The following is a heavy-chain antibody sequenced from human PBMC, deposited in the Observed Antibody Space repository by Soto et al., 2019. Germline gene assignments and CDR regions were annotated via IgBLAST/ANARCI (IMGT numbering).Heavy chain of an antibody. J-gene: IGHJ6*02. CDR1: GFTFSSYE. CDR3: ARVLTSDYGMDV. Sequence: EVQLVESVGGLVQPGGSLRLSCAASGFTFSSYELNWVRQAPGKELEWVSYISRSGSTIYYADSVKGRFTIYRDNAKNSLYLQMNSLKAEDTAVYYCARVLTSDYGMDVWGQGTTVTVSS. D-gene: IGHD3-16*01. V-gene: IGHV3-48*03. CDR2: ISRSGSTI.